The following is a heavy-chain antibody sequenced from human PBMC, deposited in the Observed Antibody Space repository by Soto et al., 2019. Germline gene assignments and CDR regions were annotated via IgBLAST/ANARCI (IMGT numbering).Heavy chain of an antibody. D-gene: IGHD5-18*01. J-gene: IGHJ3*02. CDR3: ARVGAGYSYGFDAFDI. CDR1: GFTFSSYA. CDR2: ISYDGSNK. V-gene: IGHV3-30-3*01. Sequence: GGSLRLSCAASGFTFSSYAMHWVRQAPGKGLEWVAVISYDGSNKYYADSVKGRFTISRDNSKNTLYLQMNSLRAEDTAVHYCARVGAGYSYGFDAFDIWGQGTMVTVSS.